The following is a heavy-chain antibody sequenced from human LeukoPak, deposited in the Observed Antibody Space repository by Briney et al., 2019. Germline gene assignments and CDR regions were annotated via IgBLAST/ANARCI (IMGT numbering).Heavy chain of an antibody. CDR2: TRGDGLDA. V-gene: IGHV3-74*01. Sequence: GGSLRLSCAASGFTFSDYWMHWVRQAPGKGLVWVSRTRGDGLDATYADSVEGRFTISRDNAKNTVYLQMSSLRGEDTALYYCARGVERATINELNFWGQGTLVTVSS. J-gene: IGHJ4*02. D-gene: IGHD5-24*01. CDR1: GFTFSDYW. CDR3: ARGVERATINELNF.